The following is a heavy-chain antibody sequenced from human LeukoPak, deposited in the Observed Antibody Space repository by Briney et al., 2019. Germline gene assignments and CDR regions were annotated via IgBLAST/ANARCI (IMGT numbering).Heavy chain of an antibody. D-gene: IGHD5-24*01. Sequence: SETLSLTCAVYGGSFSGYYWSWIRQPPGKGLEWIGEINHSGSTNYNPSLKSRVTISVDTSKNQFSLKLSSVTAADTAVYYCARTMAYYYGMDVWGQGTTVTVSS. V-gene: IGHV4-34*01. J-gene: IGHJ6*02. CDR2: INHSGST. CDR1: GGSFSGYY. CDR3: ARTMAYYYGMDV.